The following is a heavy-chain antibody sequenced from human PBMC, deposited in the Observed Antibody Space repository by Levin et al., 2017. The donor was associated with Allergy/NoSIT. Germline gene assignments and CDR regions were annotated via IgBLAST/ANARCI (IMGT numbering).Heavy chain of an antibody. J-gene: IGHJ3*02. CDR1: GFTFSDFY. Sequence: PGGSLRLSCAASGFTFSDFYMSWIRQAPGKGLEWVSDISSSNSYTNYADSVKGRFTISRDNAKNSLHLQMNSLRAEDTAVYYCVGDLIFWAEAVHAFDIWGQGTMVTVSS. CDR3: VGDLIFWAEAVHAFDI. CDR2: ISSSNSYT. V-gene: IGHV3-11*05. D-gene: IGHD3-3*01.